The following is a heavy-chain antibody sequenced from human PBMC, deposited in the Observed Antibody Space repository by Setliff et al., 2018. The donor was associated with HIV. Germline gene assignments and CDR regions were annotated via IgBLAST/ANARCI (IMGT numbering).Heavy chain of an antibody. CDR1: GFTFNNYA. Sequence: LRLSCEASGFTFNNYAMSWVRQAPGKGLEWVSGISGTGRTTYYADSVKGRFTISRDNAKNSLYLQMNSLRAEDTAIYYCAKMHTAMDPDTFDIWGQGTMVTVSS. J-gene: IGHJ3*02. D-gene: IGHD5-18*01. CDR3: AKMHTAMDPDTFDI. V-gene: IGHV3-23*01. CDR2: ISGTGRTT.